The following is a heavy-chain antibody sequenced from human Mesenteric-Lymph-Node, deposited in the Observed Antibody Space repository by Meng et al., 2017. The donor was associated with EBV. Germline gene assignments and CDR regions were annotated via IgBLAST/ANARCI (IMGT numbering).Heavy chain of an antibody. CDR3: ARDVQMATI. J-gene: IGHJ4*02. CDR1: GGSISSSNW. CDR2: IYHNGDT. D-gene: IGHD5-24*01. V-gene: IGHV4-4*02. Sequence: QVQWQESAPGLVKPSGTLSRPCGVSGGSISSSNWWSWVRQSPGKGLEWIGQIYHNGDTNYNPSLKSRVLISVDKSKNQFSLRLNSVTAADTAVYYCARDVQMATIWGQGTLVTVSS.